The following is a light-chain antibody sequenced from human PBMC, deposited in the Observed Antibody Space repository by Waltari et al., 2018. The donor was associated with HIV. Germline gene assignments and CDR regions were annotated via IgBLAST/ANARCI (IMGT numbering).Light chain of an antibody. CDR3: ETWDISTWV. J-gene: IGLJ3*02. V-gene: IGLV4-60*02. CDR1: SGPSGPF. CDR2: VDAGGDIY. Sequence: QPVLTQSSSASASLGSSFKPTCTLRSGPSGPFIAWHQQHPGKAPRYLMKVDAGGDIYTRGSGVPDRFSGSSSGADRYLTISNLQLEDEADYYCETWDISTWVFGGGTKLTVL.